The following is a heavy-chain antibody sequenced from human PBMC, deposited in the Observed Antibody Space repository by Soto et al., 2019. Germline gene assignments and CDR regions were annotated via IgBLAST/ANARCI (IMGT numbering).Heavy chain of an antibody. V-gene: IGHV4-31*03. CDR3: ARVGTSYARRGLDV. J-gene: IGHJ6*02. Sequence: NPSETLSLTCNVSGGSISSGGYYWCWIRQHPGKGLEWIGYIYYSGSTYYNPSLKSRVTISIDTSKNQFSLKLSSVTAADTAVYYCARVGTSYARRGLDVWGQGTTVTVSS. CDR1: GGSISSGGYY. D-gene: IGHD7-27*01. CDR2: IYYSGST.